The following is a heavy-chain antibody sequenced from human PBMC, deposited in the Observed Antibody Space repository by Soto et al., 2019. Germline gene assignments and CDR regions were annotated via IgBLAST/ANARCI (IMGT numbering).Heavy chain of an antibody. D-gene: IGHD5-12*01. Sequence: SETLSLTCAVSGGSISSGGYSWSWIRQPPGKGLEWIGYIYHSGSTYYNPSLKSRVTISVDRSKNQFSLKLSSVTAADTAVYYCAGGPGVARNYWGQGTLVPVSS. CDR1: GGSISSGGYS. CDR3: AGGPGVARNY. J-gene: IGHJ4*02. CDR2: IYHSGST. V-gene: IGHV4-30-2*01.